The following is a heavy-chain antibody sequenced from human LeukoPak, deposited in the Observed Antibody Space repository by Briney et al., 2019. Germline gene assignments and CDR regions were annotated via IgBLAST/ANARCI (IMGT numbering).Heavy chain of an antibody. D-gene: IGHD1-26*01. V-gene: IGHV3-11*01. Sequence: PGGSLRLSCAASGFTFSDYYMSWIRQAPGKGLERVSYISSSGNTIYYADSVKGRFTISRDNAKNSLYLQMNSLRAEDTAVYYCARSTRRDSEIALAEYFQHWGQGTLVTVSS. CDR3: ARSTRRDSEIALAEYFQH. CDR1: GFTFSDYY. CDR2: ISSSGNTI. J-gene: IGHJ1*01.